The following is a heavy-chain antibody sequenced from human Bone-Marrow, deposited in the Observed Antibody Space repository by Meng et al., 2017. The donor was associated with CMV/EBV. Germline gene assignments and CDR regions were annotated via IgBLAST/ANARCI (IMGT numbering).Heavy chain of an antibody. V-gene: IGHV4-59*11. D-gene: IGHD6-6*01. CDR2: IYYSGTT. J-gene: IGHJ3*02. Sequence: SETLSLTCTVSGGFISNHYWSWIRQLPGKGLEWIGYIYYSGTTKYNPSLKSRVTISADTSNKKLSLKLRSVTAADTAMYFCATSHLEWRSSSDAFDIWGQGILVTVSS. CDR3: ATSHLEWRSSSDAFDI. CDR1: GGFISNHY.